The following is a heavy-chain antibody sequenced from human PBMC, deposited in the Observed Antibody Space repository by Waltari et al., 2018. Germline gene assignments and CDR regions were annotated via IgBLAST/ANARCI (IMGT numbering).Heavy chain of an antibody. J-gene: IGHJ3*02. V-gene: IGHV1-58*02. CDR3: AAVPAYYDYVWGSYRRDSGDYALDS. CDR2: IVVGSGNT. Sequence: QMQLVQSGPEVKKPGTSVKVSCKASGFTFTSSAMQWVRQARGQRLEWIGWIVVGSGNTNYAQKFQERVTITRGMSTSTDYMGLSSLGSEDTAMYYCAAVPAYYDYVWGSYRRDSGDYALDSWGQGTMVTVSS. D-gene: IGHD3-16*02. CDR1: GFTFTSSA.